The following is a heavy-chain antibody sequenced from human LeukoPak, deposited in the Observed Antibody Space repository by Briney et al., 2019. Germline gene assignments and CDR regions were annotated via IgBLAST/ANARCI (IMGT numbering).Heavy chain of an antibody. CDR3: ARAFATTAFDY. CDR1: GFTFTDYG. V-gene: IGHV3-30*03. Sequence: PGRSLRLSCAASGFTFTDYGMHWVRQAPGKGLEWVAVISYDGSNKYYADSVKGRFTISRDNSKNTLYLQMNSLRAEDTAIYYCARAFATTAFDYWGQGTLVTVSS. J-gene: IGHJ4*02. D-gene: IGHD4-17*01. CDR2: ISYDGSNK.